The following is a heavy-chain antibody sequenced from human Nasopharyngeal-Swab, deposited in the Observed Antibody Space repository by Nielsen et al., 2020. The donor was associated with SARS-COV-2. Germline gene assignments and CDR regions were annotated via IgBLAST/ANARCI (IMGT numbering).Heavy chain of an antibody. CDR3: ARDLTERDYYGMDV. CDR1: GYTFTSYG. Sequence: ASVKVSCKASGYTFTSYGIGWVRQAPGQGLEWMGWISAYNGNTNYAQKLQGRVTMTTDTSTSTAYMELRSLRSDDTAVYYCARDLTERDYYGMDVWGQGTTVTVSS. CDR2: ISAYNGNT. V-gene: IGHV1-18*04. J-gene: IGHJ6*02. D-gene: IGHD1-14*01.